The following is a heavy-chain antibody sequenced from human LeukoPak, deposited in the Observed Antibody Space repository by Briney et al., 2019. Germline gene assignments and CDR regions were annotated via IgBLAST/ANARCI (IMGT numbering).Heavy chain of an antibody. CDR2: ISSSSGYI. CDR3: ARDPLLWSRGDYYYGMDV. D-gene: IGHD3-10*01. V-gene: IGHV3-21*01. Sequence: GGSLRLSCAASGFTFSSYSMNWVRQAPGKGLEWVSSISSSSGYIYYADSVKGRFTISGDNAKNSLYLQMNSLRAEDTAVYYCARDPLLWSRGDYYYGMDVWGKGTTVTVSS. J-gene: IGHJ6*04. CDR1: GFTFSSYS.